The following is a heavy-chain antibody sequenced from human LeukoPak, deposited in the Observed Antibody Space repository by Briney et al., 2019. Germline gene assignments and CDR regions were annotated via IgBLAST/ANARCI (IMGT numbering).Heavy chain of an antibody. CDR1: GGSFSDYV. Sequence: PSETLSLTCAVYGGSFSDYVWSWIRQAPGKGLQWIGEINQSGTTNCDPSLKSRVSMSIDTSKSQFSLSLRSVTAADTAVYFCARYVPVKTGPTRASFDYWGQGILVTVSS. CDR3: ARYVPVKTGPTRASFDY. D-gene: IGHD1-1*01. V-gene: IGHV4-34*01. J-gene: IGHJ4*02. CDR2: INQSGTT.